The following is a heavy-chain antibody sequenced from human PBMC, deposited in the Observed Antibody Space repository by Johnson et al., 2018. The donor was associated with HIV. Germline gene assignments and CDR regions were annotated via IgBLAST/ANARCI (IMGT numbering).Heavy chain of an antibody. V-gene: IGHV3-30*02. Sequence: QMLLVESGGGLVKAGGSLRLSCAASGFTFTNAWMTWVRQAPGKGLEWVAFIRYDGSNKYYADSVKGRFTISRDNSKNTLYLQMNSLRAEDTAVYYCAKGNGDYRSDAFDIWGQGTMVTVSS. CDR1: GFTFTNAW. D-gene: IGHD4-17*01. CDR3: AKGNGDYRSDAFDI. CDR2: IRYDGSNK. J-gene: IGHJ3*02.